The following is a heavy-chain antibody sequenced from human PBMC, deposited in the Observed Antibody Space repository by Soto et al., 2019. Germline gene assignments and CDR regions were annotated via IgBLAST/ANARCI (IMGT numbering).Heavy chain of an antibody. CDR3: TPLGSRYCTNGVCYTHAFDI. J-gene: IGHJ3*02. Sequence: GGSLRLSCAASGFTFSNAWMSWVRQAPGKGLEWVGRIKSKTDGGTTDYAAPVKGRFTISRDDSKNTLYLQMNSLKTEDTAVYYCTPLGSRYCTNGVCYTHAFDIWGQGTMVTVSS. CDR2: IKSKTDGGTT. CDR1: GFTFSNAW. D-gene: IGHD2-8*01. V-gene: IGHV3-15*01.